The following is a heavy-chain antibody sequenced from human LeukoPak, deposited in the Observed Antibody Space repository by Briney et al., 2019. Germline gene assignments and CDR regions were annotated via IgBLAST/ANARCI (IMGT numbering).Heavy chain of an antibody. CDR3: AKATIAAGSDYMDV. D-gene: IGHD6-13*01. Sequence: GGSLRLSCAASGFTFDDYAMHWVRQAPGKGLEWVSLISWDGGSTYYADSVKGRFTISRDNSKNSLCLQMNSLRAEDTALYYCAKATIAAGSDYMDVWGKGTTVTVSS. V-gene: IGHV3-43D*03. J-gene: IGHJ6*03. CDR1: GFTFDDYA. CDR2: ISWDGGST.